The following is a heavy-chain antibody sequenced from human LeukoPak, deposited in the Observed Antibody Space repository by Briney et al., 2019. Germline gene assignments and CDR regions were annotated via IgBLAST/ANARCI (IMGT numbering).Heavy chain of an antibody. CDR1: GGSISSGSYY. CDR3: ARTARDWFDP. V-gene: IGHV4-61*02. J-gene: IGHJ5*02. CDR2: IYTSGST. Sequence: SETLSLTCTVSGGSISSGSYYWSWIRQPARKGLEWIGRIYTSGSTNYNPSLKSRVTISVDTSKNQFFLKLNSVTAADTAVYYCARTARDWFDPWGQGTLVTVSS. D-gene: IGHD2-21*02.